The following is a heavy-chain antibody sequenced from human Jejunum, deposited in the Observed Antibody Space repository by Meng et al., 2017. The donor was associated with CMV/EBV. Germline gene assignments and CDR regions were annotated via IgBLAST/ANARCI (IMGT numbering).Heavy chain of an antibody. CDR3: ATIGRYDY. CDR2: INPNTGGT. V-gene: IGHV1-2*06. D-gene: IGHD3-9*01. J-gene: IGHJ4*02. Sequence: QVQLVQSGPEVKNPGASVKVSCKASGYTFIDYYIHWVRQAPGHGLAWMGRINPNTGGTNYAQTFQGRVTMTRDTSISTAYMELSSLRSEDTAIYYCATIGRYDYWGQGTLVTVSS. CDR1: GYTFIDYY.